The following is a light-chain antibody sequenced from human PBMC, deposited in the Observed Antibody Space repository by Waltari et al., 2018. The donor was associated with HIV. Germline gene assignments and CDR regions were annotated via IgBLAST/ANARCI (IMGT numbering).Light chain of an antibody. J-gene: IGLJ3*02. CDR1: SSNIGNNY. Sequence: HSVLTQPPSVSAAPGQKVTISCSGSSSNIGNNYVSWYQQFPGTAPKLLIYDNNERPSGIPDRFSGTKSGTSANLGITGLQTGDESGYYCGAWDSGLSAWVFGGGTKLTVL. CDR2: DNN. CDR3: GAWDSGLSAWV. V-gene: IGLV1-51*01.